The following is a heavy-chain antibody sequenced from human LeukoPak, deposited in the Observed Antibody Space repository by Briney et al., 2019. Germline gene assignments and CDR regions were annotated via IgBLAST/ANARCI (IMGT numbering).Heavy chain of an antibody. CDR3: ARAANWNDDDWFDP. D-gene: IGHD1-1*01. Sequence: ASVKVSCKRSVYTFTSYYINWVRQATGQGLEWMGWMNPNSGNTGYAQKFQGRLTMTRNTSISTAYMELRSLRSEDTAVYYCARAANWNDDDWFDPWGQGTLVTVSS. V-gene: IGHV1-8*01. J-gene: IGHJ5*02. CDR2: MNPNSGNT. CDR1: VYTFTSYY.